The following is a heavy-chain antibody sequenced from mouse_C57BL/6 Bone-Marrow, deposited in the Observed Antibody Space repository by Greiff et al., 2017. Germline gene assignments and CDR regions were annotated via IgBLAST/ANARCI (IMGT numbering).Heavy chain of an antibody. D-gene: IGHD1-1*01. V-gene: IGHV5-9-1*02. J-gene: IGHJ4*01. CDR3: TGGYGSSLYAMDY. CDR2: ISSGGDYI. CDR1: GFTFSSYA. Sequence: EVQGVESGEGLVKPGGSLKLSCAASGFTFSSYAMSWVRQTPEKRLEWVAYISSGGDYIYYADTVKGRFPISRDNARNTLYLQMSSLKSEDTAMYYCTGGYGSSLYAMDYWGQGTSVTVSS.